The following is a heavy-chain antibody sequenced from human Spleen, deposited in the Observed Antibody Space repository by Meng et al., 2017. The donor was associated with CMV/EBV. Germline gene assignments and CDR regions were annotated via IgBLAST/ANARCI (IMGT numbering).Heavy chain of an antibody. J-gene: IGHJ4*02. V-gene: IGHV4-59*01. D-gene: IGHD3-22*01. Sequence: SETLSLTCSVSGGSISSYYWSWMRQPPGKGLEWIGYIYYSGNTNYNPSLKSRVTISTDRSKNQFSLKLRSVTAADTAVYYCARDDSSTWHRNFDYWGQGTLVTVSS. CDR3: ARDDSSTWHRNFDY. CDR1: GGSISSYY. CDR2: IYYSGNT.